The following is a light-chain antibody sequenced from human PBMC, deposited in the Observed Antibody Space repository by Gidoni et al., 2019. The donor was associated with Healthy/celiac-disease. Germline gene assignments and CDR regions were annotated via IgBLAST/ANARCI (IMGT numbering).Light chain of an antibody. J-gene: IGKJ2*01. CDR2: DAS. CDR1: QSISIW. CDR3: QQYNSYRYT. Sequence: DIQMTLSPSPLSASVGDRVTITFQASQSISIWLTWYQQKPGKAPKLLIYDASSLESGVPSRFSGSGSGTEFTLTISSLQPDDFATYYCQQYNSYRYTFGQGTKLEIK. V-gene: IGKV1-5*01.